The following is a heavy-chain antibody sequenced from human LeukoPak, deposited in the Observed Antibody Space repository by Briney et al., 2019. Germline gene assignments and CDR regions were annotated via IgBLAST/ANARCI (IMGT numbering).Heavy chain of an antibody. CDR2: IYYSGST. CDR1: GGSISSSSYY. CDR3: ARSWPYYYDSSGYYYGDYFDY. V-gene: IGHV4-39*01. Sequence: TSETLSLACTVSGGSISSSSYYGGWIRQPPGKGLEWIGRIYYSGSTYYNPSLKSRVTISVDTSKNQFSLKLSSVTAADTAVYYCARSWPYYYDSSGYYYGDYFDYWGQGTLVTVSS. J-gene: IGHJ4*02. D-gene: IGHD3-22*01.